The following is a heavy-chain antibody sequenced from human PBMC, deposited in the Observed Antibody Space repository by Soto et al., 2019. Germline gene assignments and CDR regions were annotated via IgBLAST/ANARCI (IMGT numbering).Heavy chain of an antibody. CDR1: GFTFDHYA. V-gene: IGHV3-9*01. CDR2: ISWNSGSV. D-gene: IGHD5-18*01. J-gene: IGHJ4*02. Sequence: EVQLVESGGGLVQPGRSLRLSCAASGFTFDHYAMHWVRQPPGKGLEWVSGISWNSGSVGYADSVKGRFTISRDNAKNSLYLQMSSLRDEDTALYYCAKAVGSYGNFDYWGQGTLVTVSS. CDR3: AKAVGSYGNFDY.